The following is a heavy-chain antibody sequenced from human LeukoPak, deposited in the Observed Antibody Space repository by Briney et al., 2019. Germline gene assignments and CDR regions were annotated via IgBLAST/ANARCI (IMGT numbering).Heavy chain of an antibody. CDR1: GFTFDDYA. J-gene: IGHJ4*02. V-gene: IGHV3-9*01. D-gene: IGHD2-21*02. CDR3: AGGGDWYYFDY. CDR2: ISWNSGSI. Sequence: GGSLRLSCAASGFTFDDYAVHWVRQAPGKGLEWVSGISWNSGSIGYADSVKGRFTISRDNAKNSLYLQMNSLRAEDTALYYCAGGGDWYYFDYWGQGTLVTVSS.